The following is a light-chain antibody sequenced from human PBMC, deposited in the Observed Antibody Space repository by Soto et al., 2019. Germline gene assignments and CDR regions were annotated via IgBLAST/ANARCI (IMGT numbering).Light chain of an antibody. CDR1: RSNIGTNN. CDR3: AAWDDSLSGVI. V-gene: IGLV1-44*01. CDR2: SSD. Sequence: QSVLTQPPSASGTPGQRVTISCSGGRSNIGTNNVHWYQKLPGTAPKLLIYSSDHRPSEVPDRFSGTKSGTSASLVISGLQSENAGDYFCAAWDDSLSGVIFGGGTKLTVL. J-gene: IGLJ2*01.